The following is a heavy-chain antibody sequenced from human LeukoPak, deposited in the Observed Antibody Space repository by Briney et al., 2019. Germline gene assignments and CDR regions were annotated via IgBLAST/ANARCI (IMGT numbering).Heavy chain of an antibody. CDR1: GGSISSYY. D-gene: IGHD3-10*01. CDR3: ARSGVGPPVTEPFDY. Sequence: SQTLSLTCSVSGGSISSYYWSWIRQPPGKGLEWIGYIYYSGSTNYNPSLRSRVTISVDTSKNQFSLKLSSVTAADTAVYYCARSGVGPPVTEPFDYWGQGTLVIVFS. J-gene: IGHJ4*02. CDR2: IYYSGST. V-gene: IGHV4-59*01.